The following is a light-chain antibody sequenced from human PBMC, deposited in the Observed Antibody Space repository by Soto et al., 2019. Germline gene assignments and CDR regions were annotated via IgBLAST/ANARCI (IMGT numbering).Light chain of an antibody. CDR2: DAS. CDR3: QHYNNWPWP. CDR1: QSVSSD. V-gene: IGKV3-15*01. Sequence: EVVMTQSPATLSVSPGERAPLSCRASQSVSSDLAWYQQKPGQAPRLLIYDASTRATGIPARFSGSGSGTEFTLTISSLLSEDFAVYYCQHYNNWPWPFGQGTKVDIK. J-gene: IGKJ1*01.